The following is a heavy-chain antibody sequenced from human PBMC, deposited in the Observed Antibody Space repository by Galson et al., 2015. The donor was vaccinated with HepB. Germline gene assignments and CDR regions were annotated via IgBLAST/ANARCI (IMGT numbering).Heavy chain of an antibody. D-gene: IGHD3-16*01. V-gene: IGHV3-21*01. CDR3: ARTAMGLGDFDY. Sequence: SLRLSCAASGFTFSSYSMNWVRQAPGKGLEWVSSISSSSSYIYYADSVKSRFTITRDNAKNSLYLQMNSLRAEDTAVYYCARTAMGLGDFDYWGQGTLVTVSS. CDR2: ISSSSSYI. CDR1: GFTFSSYS. J-gene: IGHJ4*02.